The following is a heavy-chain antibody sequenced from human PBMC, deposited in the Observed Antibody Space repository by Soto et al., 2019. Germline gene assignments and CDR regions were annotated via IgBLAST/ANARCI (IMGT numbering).Heavy chain of an antibody. CDR3: AIHPASLNRYSYYYGMDV. Sequence: PGGSLRLSCAASGFTFSSYAMHWVRQAPGKGLEWVAVISYDGSNKYYADSVKGRFTISRDNSKNTLYLQMNSLRAEDTAVYYCAIHPASLNRYSYYYGMDVWGQGTTVTVSS. CDR2: ISYDGSNK. J-gene: IGHJ6*02. CDR1: GFTFSSYA. V-gene: IGHV3-30-3*01.